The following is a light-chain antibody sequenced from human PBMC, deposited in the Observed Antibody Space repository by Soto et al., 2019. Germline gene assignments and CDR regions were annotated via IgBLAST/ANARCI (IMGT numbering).Light chain of an antibody. CDR1: QSVSTS. CDR2: GAF. Sequence: EIVLTQSPGTLSLSLGERAICSCRASQSVSTSLAWYQQRPGQAPRLLIYGAFARATGIPDRFSGSGSGTDFTLTISRLEPEDFAVYYCQQYGSSPTITFGQGIRLEIK. V-gene: IGKV3-20*01. CDR3: QQYGSSPTIT. J-gene: IGKJ5*01.